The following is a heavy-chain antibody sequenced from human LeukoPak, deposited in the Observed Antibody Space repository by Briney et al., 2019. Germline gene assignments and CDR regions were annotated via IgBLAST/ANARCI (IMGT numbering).Heavy chain of an antibody. CDR3: ARQRGGYKKGNFFDY. Sequence: SETLSLTCTVSGGSISSHYWSWIRQPPGQGLEWIGYVHSSGGANYNPSLNSRVTMSVDTSKDRLSLRLSSVTAADTAVYYCARQRGGYKKGNFFDYWGQGTLVTVSS. CDR2: VHSSGGA. CDR1: GGSISSHY. J-gene: IGHJ4*02. D-gene: IGHD5-24*01. V-gene: IGHV4-59*08.